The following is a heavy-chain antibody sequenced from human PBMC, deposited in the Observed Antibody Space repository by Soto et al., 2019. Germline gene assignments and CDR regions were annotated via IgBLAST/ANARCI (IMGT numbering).Heavy chain of an antibody. Sequence: SGGSLRLSCAASGFTFSRYWMIWVRQAPGRGLEWMANIKYDGSEKYFVDSVKGRLTISRDNVKNSLYLQINSLRAEDTAVYYCASSPHKDSRADYWGQGTLVTVSS. D-gene: IGHD3-22*01. V-gene: IGHV3-7*03. CDR2: IKYDGSEK. CDR3: ASSPHKDSRADY. CDR1: GFTFSRYW. J-gene: IGHJ4*02.